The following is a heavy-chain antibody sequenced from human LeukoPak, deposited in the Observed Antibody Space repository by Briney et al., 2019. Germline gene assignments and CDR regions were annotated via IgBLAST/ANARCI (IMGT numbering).Heavy chain of an antibody. D-gene: IGHD2-2*01. CDR3: AGLSEYCSSTSCTNWFDP. CDR1: GGSFSGYY. V-gene: IGHV4-34*01. J-gene: IGHJ5*02. CDR2: INHSGST. Sequence: PSETLSLTCAVYGGSFSGYYWSWIRQPPGKGLEWNGEINHSGSTNYNPSLKSRVTISVDTSKNQFSLKLSSVTAADTAVYYCAGLSEYCSSTSCTNWFDPWGQGTLVTVSS.